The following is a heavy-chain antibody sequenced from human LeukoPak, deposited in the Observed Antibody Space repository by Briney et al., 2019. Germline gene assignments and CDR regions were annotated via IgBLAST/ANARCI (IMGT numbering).Heavy chain of an antibody. V-gene: IGHV3-30-3*01. D-gene: IGHD1-26*01. J-gene: IGHJ6*02. Sequence: PGRSLRLSCAASGFTFSSYAMHWARQAPGKGLEWVAVISYDGSNKYYADSAKGRFTISRDNSKNTLYLQMNSLRAEDTAVYYCARDEEWESLKNYYGMDVWGQGTTVTVSS. CDR3: ARDEEWESLKNYYGMDV. CDR2: ISYDGSNK. CDR1: GFTFSSYA.